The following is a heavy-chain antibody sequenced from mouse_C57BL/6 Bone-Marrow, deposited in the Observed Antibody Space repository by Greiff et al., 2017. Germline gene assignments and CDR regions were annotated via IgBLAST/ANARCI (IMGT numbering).Heavy chain of an antibody. J-gene: IGHJ4*01. CDR3: ARRSFGFITTGYYYAMDY. D-gene: IGHD1-1*01. V-gene: IGHV3-8*01. CDR2: ISYSGST. CDR1: GYSITSDY. Sequence: EVQLVESGPGLAKPSQTLSLTCSVTGYSITSDYWNWIRKFPGNKLEYMGYISYSGSTYYNPSLKSRISITRDTSKNQYYLQLNSVTTEDTATYYCARRSFGFITTGYYYAMDYWGQGTSVTVSS.